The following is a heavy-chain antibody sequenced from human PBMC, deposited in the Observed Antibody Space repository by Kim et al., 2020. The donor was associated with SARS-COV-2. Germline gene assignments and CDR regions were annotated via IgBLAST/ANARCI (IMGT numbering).Heavy chain of an antibody. Sequence: NYAQKLQGRVTMTTDTSTSTAYMELRSLRSDDTAVYYCARAMGATGPFDYWGQGTLVTVSS. CDR3: ARAMGATGPFDY. D-gene: IGHD1-26*01. V-gene: IGHV1-18*01. J-gene: IGHJ4*02.